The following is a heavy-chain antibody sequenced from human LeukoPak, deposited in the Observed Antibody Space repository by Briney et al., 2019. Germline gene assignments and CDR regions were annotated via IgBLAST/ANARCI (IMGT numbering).Heavy chain of an antibody. Sequence: QSGGSLRLSCAASGFTFSRDWMHWVRQAPGKGLVWVSRISDDGSITTYADSVQGRFTISRDNAKSTVFLQMNSLRAEDTAVYYCARGSSYYDFWSGYSWWGQGTLVTVSS. CDR3: ARGSSYYDFWSGYSW. CDR2: ISDDGSIT. CDR1: GFTFSRDW. V-gene: IGHV3-74*03. J-gene: IGHJ4*02. D-gene: IGHD3-3*01.